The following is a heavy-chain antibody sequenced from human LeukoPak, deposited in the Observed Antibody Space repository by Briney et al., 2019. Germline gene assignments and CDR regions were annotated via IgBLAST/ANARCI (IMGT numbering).Heavy chain of an antibody. CDR3: AREVSSSIGDYYMDV. Sequence: GGSLRLSCAASGFTFSSYAMSWVRQAPGKGLEWVSAISGSGGSTYYADSVKGRFTISRDNAKNSLYLQMNSLRAEDTAVYYCAREVSSSIGDYYMDVWGKGTTVTVSS. D-gene: IGHD6-6*01. J-gene: IGHJ6*03. CDR2: ISGSGGST. V-gene: IGHV3-23*01. CDR1: GFTFSSYA.